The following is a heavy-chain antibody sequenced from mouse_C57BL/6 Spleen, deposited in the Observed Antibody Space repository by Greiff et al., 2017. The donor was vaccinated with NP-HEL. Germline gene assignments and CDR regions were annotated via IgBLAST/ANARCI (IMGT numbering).Heavy chain of an antibody. J-gene: IGHJ4*01. CDR1: GYTFTSYG. Sequence: QVQLQQSGAELARPGASVTLSCKASGYTFTSYGISWVKQRTGQGLEWIGEIYPRSGNTYYNEKFKGKATLTADKSAITAYMELRSLTSEDSAVYFCARLEDSRMDDWGQGTSVTVSS. CDR3: ARLEDSRMDD. CDR2: IYPRSGNT. V-gene: IGHV1-81*01.